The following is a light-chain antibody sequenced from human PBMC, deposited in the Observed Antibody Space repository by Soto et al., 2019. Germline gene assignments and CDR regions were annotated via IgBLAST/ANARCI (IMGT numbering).Light chain of an antibody. V-gene: IGLV8-61*01. J-gene: IGLJ3*02. CDR2: NTN. Sequence: QTVVTQEPSFSVSPGRTVTLTCGLSSGSVSSSYYPNWYQQTPGHAPRTLIYNTNIRSSGVPDRFSGSILENKAALTITGAEVDSNYDYYFLLYRDSGLVAFGGGTK. CDR3: LLYRDSGLVA. CDR1: SGSVSSSYY.